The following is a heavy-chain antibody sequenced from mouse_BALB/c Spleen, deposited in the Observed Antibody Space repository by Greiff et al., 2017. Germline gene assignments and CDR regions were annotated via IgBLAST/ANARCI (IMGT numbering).Heavy chain of an antibody. J-gene: IGHJ2*01. CDR1: GFNIKDTY. CDR3: ARDYYCSSNDY. Sequence: VQLQQSGAELVKPGASVKLSCTASGFNIKDTYMHWVKQRPEQGLEWIGRIDPANGNTKYDPKFQGKATITADTSSNTAYLQLSSLTSEDTAVYYCARDYYCSSNDYWGQGTTLTVSS. V-gene: IGHV14-3*02. D-gene: IGHD1-1*01. CDR2: IDPANGNT.